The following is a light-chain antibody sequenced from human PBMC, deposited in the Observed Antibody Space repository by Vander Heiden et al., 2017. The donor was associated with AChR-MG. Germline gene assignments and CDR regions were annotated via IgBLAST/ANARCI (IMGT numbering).Light chain of an antibody. CDR2: GAS. V-gene: IGKV3-20*01. Sequence: EIVLTLSPGTLSLSPGERPTLSCRVSQSVSSSYLAWYQQKPGQAPRLLIYGASSRATGIPDRFSGSGSGTDFTLTISRLEPEDFAVYYCQQYGSSLSWTFGQGTKVEIK. CDR3: QQYGSSLSWT. J-gene: IGKJ1*01. CDR1: QSVSSSY.